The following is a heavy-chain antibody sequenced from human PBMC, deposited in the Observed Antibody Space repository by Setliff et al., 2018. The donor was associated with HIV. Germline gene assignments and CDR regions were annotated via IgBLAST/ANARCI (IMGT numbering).Heavy chain of an antibody. CDR2: IIPIVDIA. CDR3: ARGAYRRRDGGTYFYQFDF. V-gene: IGHV1-69*10. CDR1: GGTFSSYA. D-gene: IGHD1-26*01. J-gene: IGHJ4*02. Sequence: SVKVSCKASGGTFSSYAISWVRQAPGQGLEWMGGIIPIVDIAKYAQKFQDRVTITADKSTSTAFMELSSLRSEDTAVYYCARGAYRRRDGGTYFYQFDFWGREPWSPSPQ.